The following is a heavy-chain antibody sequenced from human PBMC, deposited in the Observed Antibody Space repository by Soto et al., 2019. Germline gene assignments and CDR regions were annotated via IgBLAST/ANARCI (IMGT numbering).Heavy chain of an antibody. J-gene: IGHJ4*02. V-gene: IGHV4-34*01. Sequence: QVQLQQWGAGLLKPSETLSLTCAVYGGSFSGYYWSWIRQPPGKGLEWIGEINHSGSTNYNPSLKRRVTXXVXTXXNQFSLKLSSVTAADTAVYYCARRGIISSRRYFDYWGQGTLVTVSS. CDR1: GGSFSGYY. CDR2: INHSGST. D-gene: IGHD3-10*01. CDR3: ARRGIISSRRYFDY.